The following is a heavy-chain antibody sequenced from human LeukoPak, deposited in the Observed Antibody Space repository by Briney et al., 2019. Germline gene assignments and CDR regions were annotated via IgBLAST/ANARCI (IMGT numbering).Heavy chain of an antibody. J-gene: IGHJ4*02. CDR3: ARGRGELIDY. V-gene: IGHV6-1*01. D-gene: IGHD1-26*01. Sequence: SQTLSLTCAISGDSVSSNSAAWNWIRQSPSRVPEWLGRTYYRSKWYNDYAVSVKSRITINPDTSKNRFSLHLNSVTPEDTAVYFCARGRGELIDYWGQGTLVTVSS. CDR2: TYYRSKWYN. CDR1: GDSVSSNSAA.